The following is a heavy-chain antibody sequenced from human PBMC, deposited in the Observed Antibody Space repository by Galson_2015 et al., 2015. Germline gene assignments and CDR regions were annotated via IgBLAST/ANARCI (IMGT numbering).Heavy chain of an antibody. D-gene: IGHD2-15*01. CDR3: AREPSATGCGAH. J-gene: IGHJ4*02. Sequence: SVKVSCKASGYTFSNYHIHWVRQAPGQGLEWMGIVTPGSGATSYAEKFQGRVIMTGDMSTTPAFLELSSLRSDDTALYYCAREPSATGCGAHRGQGTLVTVSS. CDR1: GYTFSNYH. V-gene: IGHV1-46*01. CDR2: VTPGSGAT.